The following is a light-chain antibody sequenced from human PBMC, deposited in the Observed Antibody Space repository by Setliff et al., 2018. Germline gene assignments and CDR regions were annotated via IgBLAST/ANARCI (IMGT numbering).Light chain of an antibody. CDR2: DVN. Sequence: QSALTQPASVSGSPGQSITISCTGSSSDIGAYSYVSWYQQHPGKAPKLLIYDVNYRPSGVSGRFSGSKSGNTASLTISGLQAEDEADYYCTSYTSSRTYVFGTGTKVTVL. CDR3: TSYTSSRTYV. V-gene: IGLV2-14*01. J-gene: IGLJ1*01. CDR1: SSDIGAYSY.